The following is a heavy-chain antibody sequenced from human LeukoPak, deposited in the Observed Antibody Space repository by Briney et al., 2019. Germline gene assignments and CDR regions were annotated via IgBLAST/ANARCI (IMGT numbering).Heavy chain of an antibody. D-gene: IGHD2-2*01. CDR2: IYWDDDK. Sequence: ESGPTLVKPTQTLTLTCTFSGFSLSTSGVGMAWIRQPPGKAMEWLALIYWDDDKRYRPSLRTRLTITKDASKNQVVLARTNMDPVDTATYYCAEYDCSGSSCFFYWGQGTMVTVSS. J-gene: IGHJ4*02. CDR3: AEYDCSGSSCFFY. CDR1: GFSLSTSGVG. V-gene: IGHV2-5*02.